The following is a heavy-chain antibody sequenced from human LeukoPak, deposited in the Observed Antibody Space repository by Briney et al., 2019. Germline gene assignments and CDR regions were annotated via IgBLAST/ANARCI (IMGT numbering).Heavy chain of an antibody. CDR3: ATDPVGYCNADGCYSVDY. CDR1: GYTFTSYG. J-gene: IGHJ4*02. Sequence: ASVKVSCKASGYTFTSYGISWVRQAPGQELEWMGWISAYNGNTNYAQKFQGRLTMTEDTSTHTAYMELSSLRSDDTAVYYCATDPVGYCNADGCYSVDYWGQGTLVTVSS. D-gene: IGHD2-15*01. CDR2: ISAYNGNT. V-gene: IGHV1-18*01.